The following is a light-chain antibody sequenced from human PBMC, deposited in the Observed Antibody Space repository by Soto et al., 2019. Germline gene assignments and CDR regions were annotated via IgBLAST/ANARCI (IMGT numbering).Light chain of an antibody. CDR3: QQRSIWPWT. Sequence: EIVLTQSPVTLSLSPGERVTLSCRASQSVGRYLAWYQQRPGQAPRLLFYDTSNRATGIPPRFSGSGSGTDFTLTISSLEPEDFAAYYCQQRSIWPWTFGQGTKVEVK. CDR1: QSVGRY. J-gene: IGKJ1*01. V-gene: IGKV3-11*01. CDR2: DTS.